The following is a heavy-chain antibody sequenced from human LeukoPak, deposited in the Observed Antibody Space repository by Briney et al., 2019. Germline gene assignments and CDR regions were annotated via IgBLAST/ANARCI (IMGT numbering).Heavy chain of an antibody. V-gene: IGHV3-23*01. CDR1: GFTFSNYW. J-gene: IGHJ4*02. CDR2: ISGSGGST. Sequence: PGGSLRLSCAASGFTFSNYWVHWVRQAPGKGLEWVSAISGSGGSTYYADSVKGRFTISRDNSKNTLYLQMNSLRAEDTAVYYCAKAYYDSSGYYPLFNYWGQGTLVTVSS. CDR3: AKAYYDSSGYYPLFNY. D-gene: IGHD3-22*01.